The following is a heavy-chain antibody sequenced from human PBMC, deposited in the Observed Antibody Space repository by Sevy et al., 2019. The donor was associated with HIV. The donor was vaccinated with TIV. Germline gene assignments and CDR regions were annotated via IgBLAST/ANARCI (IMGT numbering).Heavy chain of an antibody. Sequence: GGSLRLSCAASGLTFDDYTMHWVRQAPGKGLEWVSLISWDGGSTYYADSVKGRFTISRDNSKNSLYLQMNSLRTEDTALYYCAKSAIAAAGTPNYYYYYGMDVWGQGTTVTVSS. J-gene: IGHJ6*02. CDR2: ISWDGGST. CDR1: GLTFDDYT. V-gene: IGHV3-43*01. CDR3: AKSAIAAAGTPNYYYYYGMDV. D-gene: IGHD6-13*01.